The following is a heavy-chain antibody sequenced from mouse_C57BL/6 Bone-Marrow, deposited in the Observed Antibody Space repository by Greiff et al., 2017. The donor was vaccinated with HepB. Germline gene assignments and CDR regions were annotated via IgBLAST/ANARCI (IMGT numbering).Heavy chain of an antibody. CDR3: VRGLLISGDYYAMDY. CDR2: IRSKSNNYAT. J-gene: IGHJ4*01. Sequence: EVKLVESGGGLVQPKGSLKLSCAASGFSFNTYAMNWVRQAQGKGLEWVARIRSKSNNYATYYADSVKDRFTISRDDSESMLYLQMNNLKTEDTAMYYCVRGLLISGDYYAMDYWGQGTSVTVSS. CDR1: GFSFNTYA. D-gene: IGHD3-1*01. V-gene: IGHV10-1*01.